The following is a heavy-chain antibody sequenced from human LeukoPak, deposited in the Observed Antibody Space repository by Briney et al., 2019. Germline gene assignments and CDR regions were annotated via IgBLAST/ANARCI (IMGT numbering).Heavy chain of an antibody. CDR1: SGSLSNYY. CDR3: ARGPASGSNFAWFDP. V-gene: IGHV4-34*01. D-gene: IGHD3-10*01. Sequence: SETLSLTCAVYSGSLSNYYWSWIRQPPGKGLEWIGEINHSGSTKYNPSLKSRVTISVDMSKNQFSLELSSVTAADTAVYYCARGPASGSNFAWFDPWGQRTLVTVSS. J-gene: IGHJ5*02. CDR2: INHSGST.